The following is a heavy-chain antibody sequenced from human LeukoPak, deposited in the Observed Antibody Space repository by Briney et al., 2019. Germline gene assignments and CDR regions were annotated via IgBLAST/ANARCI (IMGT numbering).Heavy chain of an antibody. CDR2: INTNTGNP. CDR1: GYTFTSYA. D-gene: IGHD3-16*02. V-gene: IGHV7-4-1*02. Sequence: ASVKVSCKASGYTFTSYAMNWVRQAPGQGLEWMGWINTNTGNPTYAQGFTGRFVFSLDTSVSTAYLQISSLKAEDTAVYYCARSVLRLGELSYDEYYFDYWGQGTLVTVSS. CDR3: ARSVLRLGELSYDEYYFDY. J-gene: IGHJ4*02.